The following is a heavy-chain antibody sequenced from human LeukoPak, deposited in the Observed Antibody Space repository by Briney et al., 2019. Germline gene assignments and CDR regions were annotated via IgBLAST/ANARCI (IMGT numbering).Heavy chain of an antibody. CDR1: RASHSTYY. V-gene: IGHV4-59*01. CDR2: ISNSGSP. CDR3: ASYTGDYALGY. J-gene: IGHJ4*02. Sequence: SETLSLTCTVSRASHSTYYWRWIRQPPGKRLEGIGYISNSGSPNYNPSLKSRVTMSLDTSKNQCSLKLTSLTAADTAVYYCASYTGDYALGYWGQGTLVTVSS. D-gene: IGHD4-17*01.